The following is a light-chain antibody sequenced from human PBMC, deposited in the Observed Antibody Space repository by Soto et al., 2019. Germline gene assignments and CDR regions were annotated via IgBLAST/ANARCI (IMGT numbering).Light chain of an antibody. CDR3: QQRSDWPLS. J-gene: IGKJ5*01. V-gene: IGKV3-11*01. CDR2: DAS. Sequence: IGLTQSPDTLSLSPGERATLSCWASHSVTTHLAWFQQRPGQTPRLLIYDASNRATGIPARFSGSGSGSDFTLTISSLEPEDFAVYYCQQRSDWPLSFGQGTRL. CDR1: HSVTTH.